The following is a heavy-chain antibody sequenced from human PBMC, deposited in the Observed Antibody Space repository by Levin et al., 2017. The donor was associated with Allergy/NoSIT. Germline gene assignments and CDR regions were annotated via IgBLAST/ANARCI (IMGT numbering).Heavy chain of an antibody. CDR3: ARDVGPNLAVAGTLAFDI. Sequence: ASVKVSCKASGGTFSSYAISWVRQAPGQGLEWMGGIIPIFGTANYAQKFQGRVTITADKSTSTAYMELSSLRSEDTAVYYCARDVGPNLAVAGTLAFDIWGQGTMVTVSS. J-gene: IGHJ3*02. V-gene: IGHV1-69*06. D-gene: IGHD6-19*01. CDR1: GGTFSSYA. CDR2: IIPIFGTA.